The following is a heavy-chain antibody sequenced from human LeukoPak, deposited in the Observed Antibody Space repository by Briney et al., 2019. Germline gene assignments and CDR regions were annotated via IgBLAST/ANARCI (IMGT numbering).Heavy chain of an antibody. D-gene: IGHD5-24*01. J-gene: IGHJ4*02. V-gene: IGHV3-21*01. CDR2: ISSSSSYI. CDR1: GFTFNNYN. Sequence: SGGSLRLSCAASGFTFNNYNMNWVRQAPGKGLEWVSSISSSSSYIYYADSVKGRFTISRDNAKNSLYLQMNSLRVEDTAVYYCARDRDFDYWGQGTLVTLSS. CDR3: ARDRDFDY.